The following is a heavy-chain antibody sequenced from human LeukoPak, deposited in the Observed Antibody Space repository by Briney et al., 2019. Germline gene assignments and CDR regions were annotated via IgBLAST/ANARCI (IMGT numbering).Heavy chain of an antibody. Sequence: PGGSLRLSCAASGFTLSSYWMHWVRQAPGKGLVWVSRISSDGSTTTYADSVKGRFTISRDNAKNTLYLEMNSLRAEDTAVYYCARSDDGLDYWGQGTLVTVSS. V-gene: IGHV3-74*01. CDR3: ARSDDGLDY. D-gene: IGHD3/OR15-3a*01. J-gene: IGHJ4*02. CDR1: GFTLSSYW. CDR2: ISSDGSTT.